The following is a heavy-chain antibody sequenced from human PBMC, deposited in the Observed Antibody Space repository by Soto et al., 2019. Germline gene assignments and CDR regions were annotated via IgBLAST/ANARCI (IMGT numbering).Heavy chain of an antibody. D-gene: IGHD3-16*01. J-gene: IGHJ5*02. CDR2: INHVGGT. CDR1: GGFLSESY. Sequence: SETLSLTCAVYGGFLSESYWTWIRQPPGKGLEWIGEINHVGGTNYNPSLKSRVTMSVDTSQNQFSLRLISVTAADTAMYFCVRIRYQLPSSVLWLDPWRQGTPVTVSS. CDR3: VRIRYQLPSSVLWLDP. V-gene: IGHV4-34*01.